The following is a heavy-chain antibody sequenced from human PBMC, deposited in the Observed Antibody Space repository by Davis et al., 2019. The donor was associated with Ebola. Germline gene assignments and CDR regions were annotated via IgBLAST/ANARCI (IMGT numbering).Heavy chain of an antibody. CDR1: GGSFSGYY. CDR3: ARENGYYGSGSYYYYYGMDV. CDR2: INHSGST. D-gene: IGHD3-10*01. J-gene: IGHJ6*02. V-gene: IGHV4-34*01. Sequence: SETLSLTCAVYGGSFSGYYWSWIRQPPGKGLEWIGEINHSGSTNYNPSLKSRVTISVDTSKNQFSLKLSSVTAADTAVYYCARENGYYGSGSYYYYYGMDVWGQGTTVTVSS.